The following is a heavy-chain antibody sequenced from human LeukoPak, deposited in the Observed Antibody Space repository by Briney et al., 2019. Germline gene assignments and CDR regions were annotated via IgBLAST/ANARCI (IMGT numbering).Heavy chain of an antibody. D-gene: IGHD2-8*01. V-gene: IGHV4-34*01. CDR2: INHSEST. J-gene: IGHJ4*02. CDR1: GGSFSGYY. Sequence: SETLSLTCAVYGGSFSGYYWSWIRQPPGKGLEWIGEINHSESTNYNPSLKSRVTMSVDTSKNQFSLKLTSVTAADTAVYFCAREDCTNGVCLSFDYWGQGTLSPSLQ. CDR3: AREDCTNGVCLSFDY.